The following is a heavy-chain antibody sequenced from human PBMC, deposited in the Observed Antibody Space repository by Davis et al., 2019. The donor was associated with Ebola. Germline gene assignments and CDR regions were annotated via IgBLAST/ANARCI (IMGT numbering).Heavy chain of an antibody. Sequence: GESLKISCAASGFTFSSYAMHWVRQAPGKGLEWVAVISYDGSNKYYADSVKGRFTISRDNSKNTLYLQMNSLRAEDTAVYYCARVKKVVITFDYWGQGTLVTVSS. CDR2: ISYDGSNK. CDR3: ARVKKVVITFDY. J-gene: IGHJ4*02. D-gene: IGHD3-22*01. V-gene: IGHV3-30*04. CDR1: GFTFSSYA.